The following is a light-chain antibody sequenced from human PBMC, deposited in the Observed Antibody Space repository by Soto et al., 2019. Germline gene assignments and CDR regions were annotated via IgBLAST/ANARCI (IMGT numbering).Light chain of an antibody. J-gene: IGKJ3*01. CDR1: QGISSY. V-gene: IGKV1-8*01. CDR3: QQYYSYPFT. CDR2: AAS. Sequence: AIRMTQSPSSLSASTGDRVTITCRASQGISSYLAWYQQKPGKAPKLLIYAASTLQSGVPSRFSGSGSGTDFTLTISCLQSEDFATYYGQQYYSYPFTFGPGTKVDIE.